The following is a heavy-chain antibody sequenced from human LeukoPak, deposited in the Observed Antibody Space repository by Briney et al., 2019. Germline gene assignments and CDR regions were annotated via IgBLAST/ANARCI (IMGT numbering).Heavy chain of an antibody. Sequence: GGSLRLSCSASGFTFSSYAMHWVRQAPGKGLEYVSSVSSNGGSTYYAGSVKGRFIISRDNSKNTLYLEMSSLRVEDTAVYHCVKGGTYSSTYFDHWGQGSLVTVSS. J-gene: IGHJ4*02. V-gene: IGHV3-64D*09. CDR3: VKGGTYSSTYFDH. CDR2: VSSNGGST. D-gene: IGHD1-26*01. CDR1: GFTFSSYA.